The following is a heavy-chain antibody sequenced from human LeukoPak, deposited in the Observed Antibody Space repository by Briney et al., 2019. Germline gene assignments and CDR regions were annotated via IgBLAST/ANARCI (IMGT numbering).Heavy chain of an antibody. CDR1: GDSVSRSSAY. V-gene: IGHV6-1*01. CDR3: ARGRMMSGMDV. D-gene: IGHD3-16*01. Sequence: SQTLSLTCAISGDSVSRSSAYWNWFRQSPSRGLEWLGRTYYRSKWLNDYAASVESRISVNPDTSKNHYSLQLNSVTPEDTAIYYCARGRMMSGMDVWGQGTTVTVSS. CDR2: TYYRSKWLN. J-gene: IGHJ6*02.